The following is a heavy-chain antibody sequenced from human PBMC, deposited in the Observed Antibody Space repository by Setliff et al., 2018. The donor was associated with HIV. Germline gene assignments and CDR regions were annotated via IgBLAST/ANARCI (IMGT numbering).Heavy chain of an antibody. CDR2: ISGSGDST. V-gene: IGHV3-23*01. CDR3: AKTLPTLYPPHDYYFAMDV. CDR1: GLTFSSYA. Sequence: PGGSLRLSCAASGLTFSSYAMSWVRQAPGKGLEWVSSISGSGDSTFYADSLKGRFTISRDNSKNTLYLQMNSLRAEDTAVYYCAKTLPTLYPPHDYYFAMDVWGQGTTVTVSS. D-gene: IGHD2-15*01. J-gene: IGHJ6*02.